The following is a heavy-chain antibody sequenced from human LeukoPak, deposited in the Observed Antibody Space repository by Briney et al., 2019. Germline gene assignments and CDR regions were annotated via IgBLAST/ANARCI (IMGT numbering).Heavy chain of an antibody. CDR2: IRSKAYGGTT. D-gene: IGHD6-19*01. Sequence: PGRSLRLSCTASGFTFGDYAMSWVRQAPGKGLEWVGFIRSKAYGGTTEYAASVKGRSTISRDDSKSIAYLQMNSLKTEDTAVYYCTRVRYSSGWYFDYWGQGTLVTVSS. CDR3: TRVRYSSGWYFDY. J-gene: IGHJ4*02. CDR1: GFTFGDYA. V-gene: IGHV3-49*04.